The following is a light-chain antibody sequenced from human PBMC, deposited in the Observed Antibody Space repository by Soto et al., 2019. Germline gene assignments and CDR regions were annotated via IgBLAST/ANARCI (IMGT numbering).Light chain of an antibody. Sequence: FMLTQPHSVSESPGKTVTISCTRSSGSIASNYVQWYQQRPGSSPTTVFYEDNQRPSGVPDRFSGSIDSSSNSASLTISGLKTEDEADYYCQSYDSSNHVVFGGGTKLTVL. CDR2: EDN. CDR3: QSYDSSNHVV. CDR1: SGSIASNY. V-gene: IGLV6-57*01. J-gene: IGLJ2*01.